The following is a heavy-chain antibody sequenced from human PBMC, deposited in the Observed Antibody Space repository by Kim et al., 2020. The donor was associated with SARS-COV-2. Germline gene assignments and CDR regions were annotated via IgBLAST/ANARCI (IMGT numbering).Heavy chain of an antibody. CDR3: AGAPYYSSHCSNGICQYFSNGVAV. CDR2: MYNSGSS. Sequence: SETLSLTCRVSSASISNYCWHWIRQPPGKGLEWIGYMYNSGSSSYNPSLKSRVTISVEWSRNQFSLRLTSVTAADTAVYFCAGAPYYSSHCSNGICQYFSNGVAVWGQGTTVTVSS. D-gene: IGHD2-8*01. CDR1: SASISNYC. J-gene: IGHJ6*02. V-gene: IGHV4-59*13.